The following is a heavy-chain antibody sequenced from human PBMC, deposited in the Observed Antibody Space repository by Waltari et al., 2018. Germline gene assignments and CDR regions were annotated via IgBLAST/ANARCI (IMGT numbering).Heavy chain of an antibody. J-gene: IGHJ4*02. Sequence: EVQLVESGGGLIQPGGSLRLSCAASGFTVSSNYMTWVRQAPGKGLEWVSVIYSGGSTDYADSVKGRFIISRDNSKNTLYLEMNSLRAEDTAVYYCARTLHNYDSSGYFDYWGQGTLVTVSS. CDR1: GFTVSSNY. CDR2: IYSGGST. CDR3: ARTLHNYDSSGYFDY. V-gene: IGHV3-53*01. D-gene: IGHD3-22*01.